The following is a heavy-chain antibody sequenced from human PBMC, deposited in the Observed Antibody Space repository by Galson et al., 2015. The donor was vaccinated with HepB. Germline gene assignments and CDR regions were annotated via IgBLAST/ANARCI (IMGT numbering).Heavy chain of an antibody. CDR1: GGSISSGGYY. V-gene: IGHV4-31*03. CDR3: ARVPMIGPGKYYFDY. Sequence: TLSLTCTVSGGSISSGGYYWSWIRQHPGKGLEWIGYIYYSGSTYYNPSLKSRVTISVDTSKNQFSLKLSSVTAADTAVYYCARVPMIGPGKYYFDYWGQGTLVTVSS. CDR2: IYYSGST. D-gene: IGHD3-22*01. J-gene: IGHJ4*02.